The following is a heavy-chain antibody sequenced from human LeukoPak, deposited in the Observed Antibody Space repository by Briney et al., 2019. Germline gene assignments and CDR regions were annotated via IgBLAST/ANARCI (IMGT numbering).Heavy chain of an antibody. CDR1: GGTFSSYA. D-gene: IGHD2-2*01. Sequence: SVKVSCKASGGTFSSYAISWVRQAPGRGLEWMGGIIPIFGTANYAQKFQGRVTITTDESTSTAYMELSSLRSEDTAVYYCARVGRYQLLSAFDIWGQGTMVTVSS. CDR2: IIPIFGTA. J-gene: IGHJ3*02. V-gene: IGHV1-69*05. CDR3: ARVGRYQLLSAFDI.